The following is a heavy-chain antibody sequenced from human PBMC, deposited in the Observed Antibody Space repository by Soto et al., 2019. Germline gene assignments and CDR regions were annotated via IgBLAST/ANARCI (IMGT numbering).Heavy chain of an antibody. CDR2: IDPSDSQT. V-gene: IGHV5-10-1*01. CDR3: ARQIYDSDTGPNFQYYFDS. CDR1: GYSFAGYW. J-gene: IGHJ4*02. Sequence: GESLKISCKGSGYSFAGYWITWVRQKPGKGLEWMGRIDPSDSQTYYSPSFRGHVTISVTKSITTVFLQWSSLRASDTAMYYCARQIYDSDTGPNFQYYFDSWGQGTPVTLSS. D-gene: IGHD3-22*01.